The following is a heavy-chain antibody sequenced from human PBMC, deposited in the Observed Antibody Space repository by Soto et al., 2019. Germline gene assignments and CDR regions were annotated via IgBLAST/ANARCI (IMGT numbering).Heavy chain of an antibody. V-gene: IGHV3-9*01. D-gene: IGHD6-13*01. CDR2: ISWNSGSI. CDR1: GFTFDDYA. J-gene: IGHJ2*01. Sequence: EVQLVESGGGLVQPGRSLRLSCAASGFTFDDYAMHWVRQAPGKGLEWGSGISWNSGSIGYADSVKGRFTISRDNAKNSLYLQMNSLRAEDTALYYCAKDRHSSSRRYFDLWGRGTLVTVSS. CDR3: AKDRHSSSRRYFDL.